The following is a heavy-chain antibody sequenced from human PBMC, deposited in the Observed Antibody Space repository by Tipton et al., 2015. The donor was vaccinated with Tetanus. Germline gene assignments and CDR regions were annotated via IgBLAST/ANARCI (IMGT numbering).Heavy chain of an antibody. CDR1: GGSITNGGYY. D-gene: IGHD4-11*01. J-gene: IGHJ3*02. CDR3: ARNVYTVTNDAFDI. Sequence: TLSLTCTVSGGSITNGGYYWSWIRQHPGKGLDWIGYISYTGTTHYNPSLKSRVTISLDRSKNQFSLKLTSVTAADTAVYFCARNVYTVTNDAFDIWGHGTLVNVSS. CDR2: ISYTGTT. V-gene: IGHV4-31*03.